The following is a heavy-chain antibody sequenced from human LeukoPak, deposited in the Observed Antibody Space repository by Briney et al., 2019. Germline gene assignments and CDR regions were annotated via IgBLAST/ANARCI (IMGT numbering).Heavy chain of an antibody. Sequence: PGRSLRLSCAASGFTFSSYAMHWVRQAPGKGLEWVATISYDGDNKYYADSVKGRFTISRDNSKNTLYLQMNSLRAEDTALYYCARGRNLVAISGYFDYWGQGTLVTVSS. J-gene: IGHJ4*02. D-gene: IGHD3-22*01. CDR2: ISYDGDNK. CDR3: ARGRNLVAISGYFDY. V-gene: IGHV3-30-3*01. CDR1: GFTFSSYA.